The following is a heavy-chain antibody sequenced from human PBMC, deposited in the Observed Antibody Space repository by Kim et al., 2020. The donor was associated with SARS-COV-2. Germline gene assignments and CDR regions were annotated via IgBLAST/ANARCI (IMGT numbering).Heavy chain of an antibody. Sequence: GGSLRLSCAASGFTFSTYDMNWVRQAPGKGLEWVSYISSSSTTTIYYADSVKGRFTISRDNAKNSLYLQMNSLRDEDTAVYCCARVLGYCGGGSCFLYGMDVWGQGTTVTVSS. CDR1: GFTFSTYD. D-gene: IGHD2-15*01. CDR2: ISSSSTTTI. J-gene: IGHJ6*02. CDR3: ARVLGYCGGGSCFLYGMDV. V-gene: IGHV3-48*02.